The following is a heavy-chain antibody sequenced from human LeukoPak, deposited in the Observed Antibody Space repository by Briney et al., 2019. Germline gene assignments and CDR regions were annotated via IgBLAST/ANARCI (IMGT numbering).Heavy chain of an antibody. Sequence: SQTLTLTCTLSGVSLSRGGYYWSWIRQHPGKGLEWIGYIYYSGSTYYNPSLKSRVTISVDTSKNQFSLKQSSVTAADTAVYYCARGNFVWLVFDYWGQGTLVTVSS. CDR2: IYYSGST. CDR1: GVSLSRGGYY. J-gene: IGHJ4*02. CDR3: ARGNFVWLVFDY. V-gene: IGHV4-31*03. D-gene: IGHD3-9*01.